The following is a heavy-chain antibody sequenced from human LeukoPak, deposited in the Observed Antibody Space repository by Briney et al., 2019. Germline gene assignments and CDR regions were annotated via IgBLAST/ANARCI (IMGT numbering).Heavy chain of an antibody. Sequence: ASVKVSCKVSGYTLTELSMHWVRQAPGKGLEWMGGFDPEDGETIYAQKFQGRVTMTRDTSISTAYMELSRLRSDDTAVYYCARVPITMVRGVIRDWFDPWGQGTLVTVSS. V-gene: IGHV1-24*01. CDR3: ARVPITMVRGVIRDWFDP. CDR1: GYTLTELS. J-gene: IGHJ5*02. CDR2: FDPEDGET. D-gene: IGHD3-10*01.